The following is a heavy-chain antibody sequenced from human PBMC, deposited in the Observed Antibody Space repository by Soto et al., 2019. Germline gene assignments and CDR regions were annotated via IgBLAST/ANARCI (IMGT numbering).Heavy chain of an antibody. D-gene: IGHD6-25*01. CDR3: AKDSGHSFAAYYFYY. J-gene: IGHJ4*02. CDR2: ISTTSSYI. CDR1: GFTFSSYS. Sequence: GGSLRLSCAASGFTFSSYSMNWVRRAPGKGLEWVSSISTTSSYIYYADSVKGRFTISRGNAKNSLYLQMNSLRAEDTAVYYCAKDSGHSFAAYYFYYWGQGTLVTVSS. V-gene: IGHV3-21*01.